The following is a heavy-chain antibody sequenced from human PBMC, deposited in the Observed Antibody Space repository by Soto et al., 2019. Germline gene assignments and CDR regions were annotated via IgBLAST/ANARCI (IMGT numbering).Heavy chain of an antibody. J-gene: IGHJ3*02. CDR3: ARGPGYYDILTGYYNSAFDI. V-gene: IGHV4-34*01. Sequence: SETLSLTCAVYGGSFSGYYWSWIRQPPGKGLEWIGEINHSGSTNYNPSLKSRVTISVDTSKNQFSLKLSSVTAADTAVYYCARGPGYYDILTGYYNSAFDIWGQGTMVT. CDR2: INHSGST. CDR1: GGSFSGYY. D-gene: IGHD3-9*01.